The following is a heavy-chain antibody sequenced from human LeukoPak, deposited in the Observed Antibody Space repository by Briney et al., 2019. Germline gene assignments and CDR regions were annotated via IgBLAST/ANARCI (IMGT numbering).Heavy chain of an antibody. CDR3: VRPRDGYNYGAFDI. J-gene: IGHJ3*02. D-gene: IGHD5-24*01. CDR2: IKQDGSEK. CDR1: GFTFSSYW. Sequence: PGGSLRLSCAASGFTFSSYWMSWVRQAPGKGLEWVANIKQDGSEKYYVDSVKGRFTISRDNAKNSLYPQMNSLRVEDTAVYYCVRPRDGYNYGAFDIWGQGTMVTVSS. V-gene: IGHV3-7*01.